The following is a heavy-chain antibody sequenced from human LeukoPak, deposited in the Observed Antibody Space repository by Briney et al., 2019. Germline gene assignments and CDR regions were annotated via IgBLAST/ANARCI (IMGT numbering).Heavy chain of an antibody. D-gene: IGHD2-15*01. CDR2: ISNNGGYT. CDR3: AKQLGYCSDGSCYFPY. CDR1: GFTFSSSA. J-gene: IGHJ4*02. V-gene: IGHV3-23*01. Sequence: GGSLRLSCAASGFTFSSSATSWVRQAPGKGLEWVSAISNNGGYTYYADSVQGRFTISRDNSKSTLCLQLNSLRAEDTAVYYCAKQLGYCSDGSCYFPYWGQGTLVTVSS.